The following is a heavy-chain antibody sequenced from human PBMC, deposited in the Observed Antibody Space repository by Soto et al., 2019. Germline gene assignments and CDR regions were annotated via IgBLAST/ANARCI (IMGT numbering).Heavy chain of an antibody. D-gene: IGHD3-22*01. J-gene: IGHJ3*02. Sequence: SETLSLTCTVSGGSISSGDYYWSWIRQPPGKGLEWIGYIYYSGSTYYNPSLKSRVTISVDTSKNQFSLKLSSVTAADTAVYNCARVSYYDSSGSDIWGQGTMVTVSS. CDR2: IYYSGST. CDR1: GGSISSGDYY. CDR3: ARVSYYDSSGSDI. V-gene: IGHV4-30-4*01.